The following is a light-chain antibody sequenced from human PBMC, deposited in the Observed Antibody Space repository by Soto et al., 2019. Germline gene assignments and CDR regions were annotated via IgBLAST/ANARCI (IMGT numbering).Light chain of an antibody. Sequence: QSVLTQPASVSVSPGQSITISCTGTSSAVGSYNLVSWYQQQPGQAPKLMIYEGSNRPSGVSNRFSGSKSGNTASLTLSGLQAEDEADYYCCSYAGSSTFVVFGGGTKLTVL. CDR3: CSYAGSSTFVV. CDR1: SSAVGSYNL. V-gene: IGLV2-23*03. J-gene: IGLJ2*01. CDR2: EGS.